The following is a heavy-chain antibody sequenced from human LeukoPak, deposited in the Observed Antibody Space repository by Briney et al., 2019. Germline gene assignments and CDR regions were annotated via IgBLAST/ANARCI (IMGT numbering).Heavy chain of an antibody. V-gene: IGHV1-2*02. CDR3: ARGSPRDIVVVPAAPPSAYYYYYYMDV. CDR2: INHNRGGT. CDR1: GYTFTGYY. Sequence: VASVKVSCKACGYTFTGYYMHWVRQAPGQGLEWMGWINHNRGGTHYAQKLQGRVTMTRDTSISTAYMELSRLRSDDTAVYYCARGSPRDIVVVPAAPPSAYYYYYYMDVWGKGTTVTVSS. J-gene: IGHJ6*03. D-gene: IGHD2-2*01.